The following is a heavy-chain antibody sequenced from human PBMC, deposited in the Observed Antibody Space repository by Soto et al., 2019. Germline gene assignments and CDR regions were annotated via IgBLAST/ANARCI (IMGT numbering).Heavy chain of an antibody. J-gene: IGHJ6*04. CDR2: ISYDGSNK. V-gene: IGHV3-30*18. CDR1: GFTFSSYG. CDR3: GKDSISYCGRDV. Sequence: PGGSLRLSCAASGFTFSSYGMHWVRQAPGKGLEWVAVISYDGSNKYYADSVKGRFTISRDNSKNTLYLQMNSLRAEDTAVYYCGKDSISYCGRDVGGKGTRATVPS.